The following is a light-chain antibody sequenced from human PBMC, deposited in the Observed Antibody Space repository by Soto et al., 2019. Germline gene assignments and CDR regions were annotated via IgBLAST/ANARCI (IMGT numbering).Light chain of an antibody. CDR2: EVS. J-gene: IGLJ3*02. Sequence: QSALTQPASVSGSPGQSITISCTGTSSDIGHYNYVSWYQQHPGKAPKLMIYEVSNRPSGVSNRFSGSKSGNTASLTISGLQTEDEADYYCSSYTSSGPWVFGGGTKLTVL. CDR3: SSYTSSGPWV. CDR1: SSDIGHYNY. V-gene: IGLV2-14*01.